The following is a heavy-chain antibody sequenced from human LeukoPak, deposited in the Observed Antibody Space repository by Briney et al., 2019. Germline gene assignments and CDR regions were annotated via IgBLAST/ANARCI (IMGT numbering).Heavy chain of an antibody. J-gene: IGHJ4*01. V-gene: IGHV3-23*01. CDR3: AKDRSDFWSGYLDY. D-gene: IGHD3-3*01. CDR2: ISGSGENT. CDR1: GLTFRRHA. Sequence: GGSLRLSCVASGLTFRRHAMSWVRLAPGKGLEWVSAISGSGENTYSSDSLKGRFTISRDNSKNTLYLQMNILTAEDTAVYYCAKDRSDFWSGYLDYWGQGTLVTVSS.